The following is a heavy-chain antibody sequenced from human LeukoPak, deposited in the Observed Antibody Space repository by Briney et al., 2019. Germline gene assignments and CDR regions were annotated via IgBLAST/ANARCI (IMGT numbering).Heavy chain of an antibody. CDR1: GFTFSSYG. Sequence: GGPLRLSCAASGFTFSSYGMHWVRQAPGKGLQWVTFIRYDGSDKYYADSVKGRFTISRDNSKNTLYLQMNSLRAEDTAVYYCAKTGIQLWSTSYYYYMDVWGKGTTVTVSS. D-gene: IGHD5-18*01. V-gene: IGHV3-30*02. CDR2: IRYDGSDK. CDR3: AKTGIQLWSTSYYYYMDV. J-gene: IGHJ6*03.